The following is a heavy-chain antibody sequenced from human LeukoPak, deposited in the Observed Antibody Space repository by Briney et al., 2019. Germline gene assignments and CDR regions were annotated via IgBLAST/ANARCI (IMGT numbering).Heavy chain of an antibody. D-gene: IGHD4-17*01. V-gene: IGHV3-21*01. J-gene: IGHJ4*02. CDR2: ISSSSSYI. CDR3: AREHYGSLDFDY. CDR1: GFTFSAYT. Sequence: PGGSLRLSCAASGFTFSAYTMNWVSQAPGKGLEWVSSISSSSSYIYYADSVKGRFTISRDNAKNSLYLQMNSLRAEDTAVYYCAREHYGSLDFDYWGQGTLVTVSS.